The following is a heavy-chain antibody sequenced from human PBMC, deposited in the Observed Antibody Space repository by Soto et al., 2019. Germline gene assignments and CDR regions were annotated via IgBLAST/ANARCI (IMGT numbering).Heavy chain of an antibody. D-gene: IGHD3-9*01. V-gene: IGHV4-59*01. CDR1: GGPISPYS. Sequence: QVHLVESGPGLVKPSETLSLTCTISGGPISPYSWTWIRQSPGKGLEWIGYVSHSGRTFYTPSLKSGLTLPRDTPRSHFSLRLMFVSAADRAVYYGARLLGGYAAHGGWFAPWGQGTLVTVSS. CDR3: ARLLGGYAAHGGWFAP. CDR2: VSHSGRT. J-gene: IGHJ5*02.